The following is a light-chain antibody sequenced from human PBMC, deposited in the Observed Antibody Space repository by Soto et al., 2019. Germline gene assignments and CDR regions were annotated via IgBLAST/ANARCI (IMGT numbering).Light chain of an antibody. CDR2: GAS. Sequence: EVVLTQSPGTLSLSPGERATLSCRASQIIRSSYLAWYQQKPGQAPRLLIYGASTRASGIPDRFSGSGSGTDFTLTINSLEPEDFAVYYCQQYGGSPPDTFGRGTKLEI. J-gene: IGKJ2*01. CDR1: QIIRSSY. V-gene: IGKV3-20*01. CDR3: QQYGGSPPDT.